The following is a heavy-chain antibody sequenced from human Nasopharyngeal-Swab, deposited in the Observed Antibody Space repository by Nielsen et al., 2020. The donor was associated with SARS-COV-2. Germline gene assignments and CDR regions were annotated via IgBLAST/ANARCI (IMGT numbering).Heavy chain of an antibody. CDR2: ISGSGGTI. D-gene: IGHD7-27*01. Sequence: GESLKISCAASGFTFSDYYMSWLRQAPGKGLEYISYISGSGGTIYYGDSMTGRFTISRDNAKNSLYLQMNSLRAEDTAVYYCARDRANWDFDYWGQGTLVTVSS. CDR1: GFTFSDYY. CDR3: ARDRANWDFDY. V-gene: IGHV3-11*04. J-gene: IGHJ4*02.